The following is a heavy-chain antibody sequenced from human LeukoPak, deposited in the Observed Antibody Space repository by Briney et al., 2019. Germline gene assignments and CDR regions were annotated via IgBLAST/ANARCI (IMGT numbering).Heavy chain of an antibody. V-gene: IGHV1-69*01. CDR1: GGTFRTYA. CDR3: ARDASLYSNYGWFDP. J-gene: IGHJ5*02. D-gene: IGHD4-11*01. CDR2: IIPIFDTT. Sequence: ASVKVSCKASGGTFRTYAISWVRQAPGQGLEWMGGIIPIFDTTNYAQKFQGRVTITADESTSTAYMELSSLRSEDTAVYYCARDASLYSNYGWFDPWGQGTLVTVSS.